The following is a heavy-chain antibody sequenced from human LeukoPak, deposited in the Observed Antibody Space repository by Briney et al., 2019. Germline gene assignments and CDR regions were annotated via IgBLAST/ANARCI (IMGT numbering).Heavy chain of an antibody. V-gene: IGHV1-18*01. D-gene: IGHD5-18*01. CDR3: ARAYSYGSDYYYGMDV. J-gene: IGHJ6*02. CDR2: ISGYNGNT. CDR1: GYTFTSYG. Sequence: GSVKVSCKASGYTFTSYGISWVRQAPGQGLEWMGWISGYNGNTKYAHKVQGRVTMTTDTSTGTAYMELRSLRSDDTAVYYCARAYSYGSDYYYGMDVWGQGTTVTVSS.